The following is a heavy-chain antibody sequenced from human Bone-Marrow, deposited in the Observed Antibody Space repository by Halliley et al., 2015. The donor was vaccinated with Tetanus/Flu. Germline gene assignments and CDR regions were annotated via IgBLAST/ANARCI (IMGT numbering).Heavy chain of an antibody. D-gene: IGHD5-18*01. Sequence: TLSLTCTVSGDSSSNNNHYWGWIRQPPGKGLEWIGSIYYSGSTYYNPSLKSRVTISVDTSKNQFSLKLRSVTAADTAVYYCARDLDTAMVTLGSFDYWGQGALVTVSS. CDR3: ARDLDTAMVTLGSFDY. CDR2: IYYSGST. J-gene: IGHJ4*02. CDR1: GDSSSNNNHY. V-gene: IGHV4-39*02.